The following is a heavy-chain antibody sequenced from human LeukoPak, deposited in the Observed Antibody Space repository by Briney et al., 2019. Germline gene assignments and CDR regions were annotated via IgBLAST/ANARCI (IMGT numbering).Heavy chain of an antibody. Sequence: QPGGSLRLSCAASGFTFDDYAMHWVRQAPGKGLEWVSGISWNSGSIGYADSVKGRFTISRDNAKNSLYLQMNGLRAEDTALYYCAKELTGTYYYYGMDVWGQGTTVTVSS. V-gene: IGHV3-9*01. CDR2: ISWNSGSI. CDR3: AKELTGTYYYYGMDV. CDR1: GFTFDDYA. J-gene: IGHJ6*02. D-gene: IGHD7-27*01.